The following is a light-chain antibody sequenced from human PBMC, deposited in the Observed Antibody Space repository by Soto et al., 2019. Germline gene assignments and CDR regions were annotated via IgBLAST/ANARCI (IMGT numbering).Light chain of an antibody. Sequence: QAVVTQAPSFSVSPGGTVTLTCGLSSGSVSTSYYPSWYQQTPGQAPRTLIYSTNTRSSGVPDRFSGSILGNKAALTITGAQEDDESDYYCVLYMGSGIWVFGGGTKVTVL. CDR1: SGSVSTSYY. CDR3: VLYMGSGIWV. V-gene: IGLV8-61*01. J-gene: IGLJ3*02. CDR2: STN.